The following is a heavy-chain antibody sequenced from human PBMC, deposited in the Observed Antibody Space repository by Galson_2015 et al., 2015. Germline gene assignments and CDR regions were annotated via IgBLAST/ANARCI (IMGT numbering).Heavy chain of an antibody. CDR3: AREGPYYDFWSGSSYYFDY. CDR1: GFTFSSYW. J-gene: IGHJ4*02. D-gene: IGHD3-3*01. Sequence: SLRLSCAASGFTFSSYWMSWVRQAPGKGLEWVAVIWYDGSNKYYADSVKGRFTISRDNSKNTLYLQMNSLRAEDTAVYYCAREGPYYDFWSGSSYYFDYWGQGTLVTVSS. V-gene: IGHV3-33*08. CDR2: IWYDGSNK.